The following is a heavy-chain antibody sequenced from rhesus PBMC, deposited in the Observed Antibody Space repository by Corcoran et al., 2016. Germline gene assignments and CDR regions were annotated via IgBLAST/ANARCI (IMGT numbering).Heavy chain of an antibody. CDR3: ARDSSSDRIYFDY. CDR1: GAAISDSYR. Sequence: QVQLQESGPGVVKPSETLSLTCAVSGAAISDSYRWSWIRQPPGKGLEWIGYIYGSSTSTNYNPSLKSRVTISKDTSKNQFSLKLSSVTAADTAVYYCARDSSSDRIYFDYWGQGVLVTVSS. D-gene: IGHD6-43*01. V-gene: IGHV4S10*01. CDR2: IYGSSTST. J-gene: IGHJ4*01.